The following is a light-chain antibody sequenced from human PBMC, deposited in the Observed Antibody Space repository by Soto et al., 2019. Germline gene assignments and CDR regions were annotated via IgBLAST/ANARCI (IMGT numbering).Light chain of an antibody. CDR2: GAS. CDR3: QQYGSSPWT. V-gene: IGKV3-20*01. J-gene: IGKJ1*01. CDR1: QSVGSSY. Sequence: EIVLTQSPGTLSLSQGERATLSCRASQSVGSSYFAWYQQKPAQAPRLLIYGASSRAPGIPDRFSGSGSGTDFTLTISRLEPEDVAVYYCQQYGSSPWTFGQGTKVE.